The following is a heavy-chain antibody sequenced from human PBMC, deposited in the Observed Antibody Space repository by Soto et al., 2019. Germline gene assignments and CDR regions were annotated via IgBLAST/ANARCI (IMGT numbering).Heavy chain of an antibody. V-gene: IGHV1-69*08. Sequence: QVQLVQSGAEVKKPGSSVKVSCKASGGTFSSYTISWVRQAPGQGLEWMGRIIPILGIANYAQKFQGRVTITADKSTSTAYMELSSLRSEDTAVYYCARDPVNDVLRYIKPFDPWGQGTLVTVSS. CDR3: ARDPVNDVLRYIKPFDP. D-gene: IGHD3-9*01. CDR1: GGTFSSYT. J-gene: IGHJ5*02. CDR2: IIPILGIA.